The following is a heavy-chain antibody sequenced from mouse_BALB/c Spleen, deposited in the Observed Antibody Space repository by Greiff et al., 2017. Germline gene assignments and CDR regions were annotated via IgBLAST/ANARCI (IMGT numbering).Heavy chain of an antibody. CDR2: INSNGGST. CDR3: AREGGNYGLYYFDY. V-gene: IGHV5-6-3*01. J-gene: IGHJ2*01. Sequence: DVMLVESGGGLVQPGGSLKLSCAASGFTFSSYGMSWVRQTPDKRLELVATINSNGGSTYYPDSVKGRFTISRDNAKNTLYLQMSSLKSEDTAMYYCAREGGNYGLYYFDYWGQGTTLTVSS. D-gene: IGHD2-1*01. CDR1: GFTFSSYG.